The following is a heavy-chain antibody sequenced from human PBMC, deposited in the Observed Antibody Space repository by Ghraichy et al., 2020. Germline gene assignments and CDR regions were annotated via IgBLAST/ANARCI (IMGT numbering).Heavy chain of an antibody. V-gene: IGHV3-30-3*01. D-gene: IGHD3-22*01. CDR2: ISYDGSNK. CDR3: ARDIYVEDSSGYYYPIAY. Sequence: GGSLRLSCAASGFTFSSYAMHWVRQAPGKGLEWVAVISYDGSNKYYADSVKGRFTISRDNSKNTLYLQMNSLRAEDTAVYYCARDIYVEDSSGYYYPIAYWGQGTLVTVSS. J-gene: IGHJ4*02. CDR1: GFTFSSYA.